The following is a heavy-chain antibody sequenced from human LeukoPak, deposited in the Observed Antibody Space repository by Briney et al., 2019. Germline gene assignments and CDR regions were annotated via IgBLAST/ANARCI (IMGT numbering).Heavy chain of an antibody. V-gene: IGHV3-49*04. Sequence: GRSRRPSCIVSGFTFADYATDWVRPAPGKGLGWVGFVRRRAYGGTPEYGASVKARFTISRDVSKAVASLKMNSLPAKHTAVYFCATDGVGGPTRSQYWGQGTLVTVSS. J-gene: IGHJ4*02. CDR3: ATDGVGGPTRSQY. CDR1: GFTFADYA. D-gene: IGHD1-26*01. CDR2: VRRRAYGGTP.